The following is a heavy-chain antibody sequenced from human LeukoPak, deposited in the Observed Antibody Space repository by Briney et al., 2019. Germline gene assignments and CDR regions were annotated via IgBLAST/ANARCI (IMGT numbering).Heavy chain of an antibody. CDR1: GFTFNNYG. Sequence: GGSLRLSCAASGFTFNNYGMHWVRQAPGKGLEWVAVIWNDGSNEYYADSVKGRFTISRDNSKNTLYLQMNSLGADDTAVYYCAKGNWRYFDYWGQGTLVTVSS. CDR3: AKGNWRYFDY. V-gene: IGHV3-33*06. D-gene: IGHD1-1*01. J-gene: IGHJ4*02. CDR2: IWNDGSNE.